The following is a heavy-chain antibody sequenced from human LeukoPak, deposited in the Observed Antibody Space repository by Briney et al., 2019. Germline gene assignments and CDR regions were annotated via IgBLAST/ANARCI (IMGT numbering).Heavy chain of an antibody. V-gene: IGHV3-30*18. CDR3: AKDRRILQWLGPPDY. J-gene: IGHJ4*02. D-gene: IGHD6-19*01. CDR1: GFTFSSYG. CDR2: ISYDGSNK. Sequence: GRSLRLSCAAPGFTFSSYGVHWVRQAPGKGLEWVAVISYDGSNKYYADSVKGRFTISRDNSKNTLYLQMNSLRAEDTAVYYCAKDRRILQWLGPPDYWGQGTLVTVSS.